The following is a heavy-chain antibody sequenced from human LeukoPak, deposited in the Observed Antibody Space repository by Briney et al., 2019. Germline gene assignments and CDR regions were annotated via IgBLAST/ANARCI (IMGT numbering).Heavy chain of an antibody. J-gene: IGHJ4*02. CDR1: GYTFTGYY. V-gene: IGHV1-2*02. CDR2: SDPNSGGT. CDR3: ARGYYDRGSLYYFDY. D-gene: IGHD3-22*01. Sequence: GASVKVSCKTSGYTFTGYYMHWVGQAPGQGLEWMGWSDPNSGGTNYAQKFQGRVTMTRDTSIGTAYMELSGLTSDDTAVYYCARGYYDRGSLYYFDYWGQGTLVTVSS.